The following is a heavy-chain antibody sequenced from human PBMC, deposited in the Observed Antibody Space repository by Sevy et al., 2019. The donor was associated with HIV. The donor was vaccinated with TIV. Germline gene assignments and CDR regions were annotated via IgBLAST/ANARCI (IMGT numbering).Heavy chain of an antibody. Sequence: GGSLRLSCAASGFTFDDYAMHWVRQAPGKGLEWVSGMSWNSGSIGYADSVKGRLTISRDNAKNSLYLLMNSLRAEDTALYYCAKDTRKYYDSSGHAFDIWGQGTMVTVSS. CDR3: AKDTRKYYDSSGHAFDI. CDR2: MSWNSGSI. V-gene: IGHV3-9*01. J-gene: IGHJ3*02. D-gene: IGHD3-22*01. CDR1: GFTFDDYA.